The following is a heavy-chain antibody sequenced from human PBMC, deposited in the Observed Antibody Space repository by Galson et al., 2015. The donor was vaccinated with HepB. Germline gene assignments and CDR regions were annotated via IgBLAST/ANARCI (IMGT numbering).Heavy chain of an antibody. V-gene: IGHV3-23*01. CDR2: ISGSGDST. Sequence: SLRLSCAASGFTFSSYAMSWVRQAPGKGLEWVSAISGSGDSTYYADSVKDRFTISRDNSNNTLYLQMNSLRAEDTAVYYCAKNRALFYYYYGMDVWGQGTTVTVSS. J-gene: IGHJ6*02. CDR3: AKNRALFYYYYGMDV. CDR1: GFTFSSYA. D-gene: IGHD2/OR15-2a*01.